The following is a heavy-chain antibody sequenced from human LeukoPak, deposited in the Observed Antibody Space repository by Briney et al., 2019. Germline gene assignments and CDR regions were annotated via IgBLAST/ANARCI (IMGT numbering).Heavy chain of an antibody. Sequence: SETLSLTCAVYGGSFSGYYWSWIRQPPGKGLEWIGEINHSGSTNYNPSLKSRVTISVDTSKNQFSLQLNSVTPEDTAVYYCARETILTGYPDYWGQGTLVAVSS. J-gene: IGHJ4*02. D-gene: IGHD3-9*01. CDR1: GGSFSGYY. V-gene: IGHV4-34*01. CDR2: INHSGST. CDR3: ARETILTGYPDY.